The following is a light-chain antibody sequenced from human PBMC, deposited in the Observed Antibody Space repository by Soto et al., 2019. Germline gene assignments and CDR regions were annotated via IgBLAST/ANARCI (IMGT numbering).Light chain of an antibody. Sequence: SYELTQPPSVSVAPGQTARISCGGHNIGSKTVHWYQQKPGQAPVVVVYEETDRPSGIPERFSGSNSGNMAALTISRVETGDEADYYGQVCDSSGDHPYWVFGGGTKLTVL. CDR3: QVCDSSGDHPYWV. J-gene: IGLJ3*02. V-gene: IGLV3-21*02. CDR1: NIGSKT. CDR2: EET.